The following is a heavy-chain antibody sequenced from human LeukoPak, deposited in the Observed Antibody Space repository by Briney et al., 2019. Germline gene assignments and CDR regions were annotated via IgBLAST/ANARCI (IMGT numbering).Heavy chain of an antibody. Sequence: PSETLSLTCAVSGYSISSGYYWGWIRQPPGKGLEWIGNINHSGSTYYNQSLKSRVTISVDTSKNQFSLNLSSVTAADTAVYYCAGGIVGVHAYWGQGTLVTVSS. D-gene: IGHD1-26*01. CDR3: AGGIVGVHAY. V-gene: IGHV4-38-2*01. CDR2: INHSGST. J-gene: IGHJ4*02. CDR1: GYSISSGYY.